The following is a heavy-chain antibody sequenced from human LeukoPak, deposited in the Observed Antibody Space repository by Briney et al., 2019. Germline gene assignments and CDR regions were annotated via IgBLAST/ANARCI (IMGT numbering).Heavy chain of an antibody. CDR1: GYTFTGYY. V-gene: IGHV1-2*02. D-gene: IGHD6-13*01. CDR2: INPNSGGT. Sequence: ASVKVSCTASGYTFTGYYMHWVRQAPGQGLEGMGWINPNSGGTNYAQKFQGRVTMTRDTSISTAYMELSRLRSDDTAVYYCATRGNIAAAGEYYFDYWGQGTLVTVSS. J-gene: IGHJ4*02. CDR3: ATRGNIAAAGEYYFDY.